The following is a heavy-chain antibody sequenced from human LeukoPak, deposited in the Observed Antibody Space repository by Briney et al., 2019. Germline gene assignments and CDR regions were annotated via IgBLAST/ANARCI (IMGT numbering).Heavy chain of an antibody. CDR1: GGSISSYY. CDR3: ARRDYDDSSGYHSSYFDH. V-gene: IGHV4-59*08. J-gene: IGHJ4*02. CDR2: IYYSGST. Sequence: SSETLSLTCTVSGGSISSYYWSWIRQPPGKGLEWVGYIYYSGSTKYNPSLKSRVTISVYTSKNQFSLKVGSVTAADTAVYYCARRDYDDSSGYHSSYFDHWGQGTLVTVSS. D-gene: IGHD3-22*01.